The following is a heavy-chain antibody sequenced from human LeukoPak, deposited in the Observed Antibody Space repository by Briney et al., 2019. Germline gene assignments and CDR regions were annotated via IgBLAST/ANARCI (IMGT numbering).Heavy chain of an antibody. D-gene: IGHD6-19*01. CDR2: INPNSGGT. CDR1: GYTFTGYY. J-gene: IGHJ4*02. V-gene: IGHV1-2*02. Sequence: VASVKVSCKASGYTFTGYYMHWVRQAPGQGLEWMGWINPNSGGTNYAQKFQGRVTMTRDTSISTAYMELSRLRSDDTAVYYCARDPQSSGWEDIGYYFDYWGQGTLVTVSS. CDR3: ARDPQSSGWEDIGYYFDY.